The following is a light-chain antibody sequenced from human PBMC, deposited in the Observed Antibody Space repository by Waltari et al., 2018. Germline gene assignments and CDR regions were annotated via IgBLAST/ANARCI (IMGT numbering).Light chain of an antibody. CDR2: EVN. V-gene: IGLV2-8*01. J-gene: IGLJ2*01. CDR3: SSYAVSNNLL. Sequence: QSALTQPPSASGSPGQSVTISCTGTSRDVGGSKYVSWSQQHPGKAPRLIIYEVNRRPSGVPDRFSGSKSGNTASLTVSGLQAEDEADYYCSSYAVSNNLLFGGGTKLTVL. CDR1: SRDVGGSKY.